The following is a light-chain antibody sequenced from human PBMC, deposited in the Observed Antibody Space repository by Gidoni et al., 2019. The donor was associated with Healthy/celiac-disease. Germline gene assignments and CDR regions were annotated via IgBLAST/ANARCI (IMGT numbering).Light chain of an antibody. V-gene: IGLV4-69*01. CDR1: SGHSNYA. J-gene: IGLJ3*02. CDR3: QTWGTGIHWV. CDR2: LNSDGSH. Sequence: QPVLPQSPSASASLGASVKLTCTLSSGHSNYAIAWHQQQPEKGPRYLMKLNSDGSHSKGDGIPDRFSGSSSGAERYLTISSLQAEDEADYYCQTWGTGIHWVFGGGTKLTVL.